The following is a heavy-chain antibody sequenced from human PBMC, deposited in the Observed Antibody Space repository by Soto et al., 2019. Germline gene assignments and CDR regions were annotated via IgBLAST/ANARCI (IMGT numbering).Heavy chain of an antibody. J-gene: IGHJ4*02. CDR3: AKDAAFTMIVVVNGPEY. CDR2: ISGSGGST. V-gene: IGHV3-23*01. CDR1: GFTLSSYA. Sequence: GESLRRSYATSGFTLSSYAMNWVRQAPGKGLEWVSAISGSGGSTYYADSVKGRFTISRDNSKNTLYLQMNSLRAEDTAVYYCAKDAAFTMIVVVNGPEYCGRGTLVCVSS. D-gene: IGHD3-22*01.